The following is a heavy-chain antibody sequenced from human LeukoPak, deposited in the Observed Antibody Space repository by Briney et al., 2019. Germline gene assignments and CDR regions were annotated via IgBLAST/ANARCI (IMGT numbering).Heavy chain of an antibody. V-gene: IGHV3-23*01. Sequence: PGGSLRLSCAASGFTFSDYAMTWVRQAPGKGLEWVSTITSSGGNTYHADSVKGRFTISRDNSKSTLYLQMNSLRAEDTAVYYCAKDLHYNSGGYIRRFDYWGQGTQVTVSS. CDR2: ITSSGGNT. CDR3: AKDLHYNSGGYIRRFDY. D-gene: IGHD3-10*01. CDR1: GFTFSDYA. J-gene: IGHJ4*02.